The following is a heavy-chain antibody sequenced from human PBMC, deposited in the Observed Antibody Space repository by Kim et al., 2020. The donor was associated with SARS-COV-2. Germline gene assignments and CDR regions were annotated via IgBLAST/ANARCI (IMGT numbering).Heavy chain of an antibody. J-gene: IGHJ4*02. CDR2: T. CDR3: ARMGVGEFFDY. V-gene: IGHV5-51*01. Sequence: TRYSPSFQGQVTISAHKSISTAYLQWSSLKASDTAMYYCARMGVGEFFDYWGQGTLVTVSS. D-gene: IGHD3-10*01.